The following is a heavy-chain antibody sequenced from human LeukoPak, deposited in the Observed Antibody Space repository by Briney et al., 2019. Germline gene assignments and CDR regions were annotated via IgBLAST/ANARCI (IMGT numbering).Heavy chain of an antibody. V-gene: IGHV4-34*01. Sequence: PSETLSLTCAVYGGSFSGYYWSWIRQPPGKGLEWIREINHSGSTNYNPSLKSRVTISVDTSKNQFSLKLSSVTAADTAVYYCATTNGSGSASDAFDIWGQGTMVTVSS. D-gene: IGHD3-10*01. CDR3: ATTNGSGSASDAFDI. CDR2: INHSGST. CDR1: GGSFSGYY. J-gene: IGHJ3*02.